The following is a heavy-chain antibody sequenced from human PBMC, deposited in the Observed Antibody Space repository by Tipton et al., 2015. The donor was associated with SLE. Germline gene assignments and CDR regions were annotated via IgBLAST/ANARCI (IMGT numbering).Heavy chain of an antibody. CDR1: GGSVSSGSYY. CDR3: ARGPTPPFGSGWYSFDY. CDR2: IYYSGST. D-gene: IGHD6-19*01. Sequence: TLSLTCTVSGGSVSSGSYYWSWIRQPPGKGLEWIGYIYYSGSTNYNPSLKSRVTVSVDTSKNQVSLNLTSVTAADTAVYYCARGPTPPFGSGWYSFDYWGQGTLVTVSS. J-gene: IGHJ4*02. V-gene: IGHV4-61*01.